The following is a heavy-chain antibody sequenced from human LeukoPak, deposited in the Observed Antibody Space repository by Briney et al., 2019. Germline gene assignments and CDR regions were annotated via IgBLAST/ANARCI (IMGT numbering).Heavy chain of an antibody. V-gene: IGHV3-7*01. D-gene: IGHD3-22*01. J-gene: IGHJ5*02. CDR3: ARAEDYYDSSGYLSNWFDP. CDR2: IKQDGSEE. CDR1: GFTFSSYW. Sequence: PGGSLRLSCAAAGFTFSSYWMSWVRQAPGKGLEWVANIKQDGSEEYYVDSVKGRFTISRDNAKNSLYLQMNSLRAEDTAVYYCARAEDYYDSSGYLSNWFDPWGQGTLVTVSS.